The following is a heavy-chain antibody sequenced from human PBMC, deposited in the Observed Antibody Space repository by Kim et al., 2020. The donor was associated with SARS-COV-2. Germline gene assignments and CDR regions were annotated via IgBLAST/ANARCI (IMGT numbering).Heavy chain of an antibody. D-gene: IGHD6-13*01. CDR1: GGTFSSYA. CDR2: IIPILGIA. Sequence: SVKVSCKASGGTFSSYAISWVRQAPGQGLEWMGRIIPILGIANYAQKFQGRVTITADKSTSTAYMELSSLRSEDTAVYYCARCSAGIAAAGTEFFQHWGQGTLVTVSS. J-gene: IGHJ1*01. CDR3: ARCSAGIAAAGTEFFQH. V-gene: IGHV1-69*04.